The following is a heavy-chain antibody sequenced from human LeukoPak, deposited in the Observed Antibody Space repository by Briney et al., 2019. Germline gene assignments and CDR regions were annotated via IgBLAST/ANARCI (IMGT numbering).Heavy chain of an antibody. J-gene: IGHJ4*02. D-gene: IGHD6-13*01. CDR3: AKAPSIAAAHFDY. Sequence: GGSLRLSCAASGFTIDDYAMHWVRQAPGKGLEWVSGISWNSGSIGYADSVKGRFTISRDNAKNSLYLQMNSLRAEDTALYYCAKAPSIAAAHFDYWGQGTLVTVSS. CDR2: ISWNSGSI. CDR1: GFTIDDYA. V-gene: IGHV3-9*01.